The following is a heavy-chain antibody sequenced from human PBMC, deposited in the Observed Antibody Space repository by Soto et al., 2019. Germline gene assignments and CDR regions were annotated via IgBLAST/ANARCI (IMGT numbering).Heavy chain of an antibody. CDR3: VRSGSHPGGWFDP. Sequence: PSETLSLTCAVSGGSISSGGYSWSWIRQPPGKGLEWIGYIYYSGSTNYNPSLKSRVTISVDTSKNQFSLKLSSVTAADTAVYYCVRSGSHPGGWFDPWGQGTLVTVSS. CDR1: GGSISSGGYS. J-gene: IGHJ5*02. CDR2: IYYSGST. V-gene: IGHV4-61*08. D-gene: IGHD3-10*01.